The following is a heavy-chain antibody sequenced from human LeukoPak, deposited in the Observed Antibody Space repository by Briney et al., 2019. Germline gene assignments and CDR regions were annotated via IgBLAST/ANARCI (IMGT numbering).Heavy chain of an antibody. Sequence: GGSLRLSCAASGFTVSSNYMSWVRQAPGRGLEWVSVIYSGNNTYYADSVKGRFTISRDNSKSTLSLQMNSLRAEDTAIYYCATYRQVLLPFESWGQGTLVTVSS. CDR3: ATYRQVLLPFES. J-gene: IGHJ4*02. CDR1: GFTVSSNY. CDR2: IYSGNNT. D-gene: IGHD2-8*02. V-gene: IGHV3-53*01.